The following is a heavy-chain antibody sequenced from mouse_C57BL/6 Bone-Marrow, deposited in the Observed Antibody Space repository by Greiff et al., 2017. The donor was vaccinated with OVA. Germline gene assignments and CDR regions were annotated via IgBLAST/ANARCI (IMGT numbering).Heavy chain of an antibody. CDR3: ASITTVVATDY. Sequence: QVQLQQPGAELVKPGASVKMSCKASGYTFTSYWITWVKQRPGQGLEWIGDIYPGSGSTNYNEKFKSKATLTVDTSSSTAYMTLSSLTSADSAVYYCASITTVVATDYWGQGTTLTVSS. CDR2: IYPGSGST. CDR1: GYTFTSYW. V-gene: IGHV1-55*01. D-gene: IGHD1-1*01. J-gene: IGHJ2*01.